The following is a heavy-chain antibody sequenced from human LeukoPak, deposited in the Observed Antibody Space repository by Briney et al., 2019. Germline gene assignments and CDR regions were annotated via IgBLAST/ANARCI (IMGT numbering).Heavy chain of an antibody. CDR1: GFTFSSYG. J-gene: IGHJ4*02. CDR3: AKEGAPAISEYYFDY. Sequence: PGGSLRLSCAAYGFTFSSYGMHWVRQAPVKGLQWVPVISYDGSNKYYADSVKGRFTISRDNSKNTLYLQMNSLRAEDTAVYYCAKEGAPAISEYYFDYWGQGTLVTVSS. D-gene: IGHD1-26*01. V-gene: IGHV3-30*18. CDR2: ISYDGSNK.